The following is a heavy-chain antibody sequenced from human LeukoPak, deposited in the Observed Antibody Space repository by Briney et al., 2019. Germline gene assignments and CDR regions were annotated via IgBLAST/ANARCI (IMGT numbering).Heavy chain of an antibody. CDR1: GFTFSSYW. D-gene: IGHD3-3*01. CDR2: INSDGSST. J-gene: IGHJ6*02. CDR3: ARDTPSTPYYDFWSGLYYYGMDV. V-gene: IGHV3-74*01. Sequence: GGSLRLSCAASGFTFSSYWMHWVRQAPGKGLVWVSRINSDGSSTSYADSVKGRFTISRDNAKNTLYLQMNSLRAEDTAVYYCARDTPSTPYYDFWSGLYYYGMDVWGQGTTVTVSS.